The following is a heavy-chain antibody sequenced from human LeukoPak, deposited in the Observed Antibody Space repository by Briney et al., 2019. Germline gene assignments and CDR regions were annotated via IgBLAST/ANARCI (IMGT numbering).Heavy chain of an antibody. CDR3: AKDGTWGGSGSYPDY. Sequence: PGGSLRLSCTASGFTFSSYSMNWVRQAPGKGLEWVSSISSSSSYIYYADSVKGRFTISRDNAKNSLYLQMNSLRAEDTALYYCAKDGTWGGSGSYPDYWGQGTLVTVSS. V-gene: IGHV3-21*04. J-gene: IGHJ4*02. CDR2: ISSSSSYI. CDR1: GFTFSSYS. D-gene: IGHD3-10*01.